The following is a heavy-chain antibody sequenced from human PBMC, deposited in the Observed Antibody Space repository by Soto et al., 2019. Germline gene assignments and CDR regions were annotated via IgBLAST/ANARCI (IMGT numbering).Heavy chain of an antibody. D-gene: IGHD3-3*01. CDR2: IDPMDSYS. CDR1: GYTFSAFW. V-gene: IGHV5-10-1*01. J-gene: IGHJ4*02. Sequence: PGESLNISCQASGYTFSAFWITWVRQMPGKVLEWMATIDPMDSYSNYSLSFQVHVTISADKSIGSAYLHWSILDASDTAIYYCSRALEIGYFDYWGQGXLVTVSS. CDR3: SRALEIGYFDY.